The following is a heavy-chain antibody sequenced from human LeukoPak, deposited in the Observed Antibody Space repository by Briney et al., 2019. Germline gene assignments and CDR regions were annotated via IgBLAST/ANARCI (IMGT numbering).Heavy chain of an antibody. V-gene: IGHV3-53*01. CDR3: ARNSSGWSNWFDP. J-gene: IGHJ5*02. CDR2: IYSGGST. Sequence: GGSLRLSCPAPGFTVSSNYMSWVRQAPGKGLEWVSVIYSGGSTYYADSVKGRFTISRHNAKNSLYLQMNSLRVEDTAVYYCARNSSGWSNWFDPWGQGTLVTVSS. CDR1: GFTVSSNY. D-gene: IGHD6-19*01.